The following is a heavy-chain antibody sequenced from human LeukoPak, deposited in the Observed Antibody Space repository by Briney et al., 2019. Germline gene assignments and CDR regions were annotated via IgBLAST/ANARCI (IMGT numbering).Heavy chain of an antibody. D-gene: IGHD3-16*01. CDR1: GFTFSSYA. V-gene: IGHV3-23*01. CDR3: AKDLGSYGSETFDY. J-gene: IGHJ4*02. Sequence: GGSLRLSCGASGFTFSSYAMSWVRQAPGKGLEWVSGISGSGVTTYYADSVKGRFTISRDNSKNTLYVQMNSLRAEDTAVYYCAKDLGSYGSETFDYWGPGTLVTVSS. CDR2: ISGSGVTT.